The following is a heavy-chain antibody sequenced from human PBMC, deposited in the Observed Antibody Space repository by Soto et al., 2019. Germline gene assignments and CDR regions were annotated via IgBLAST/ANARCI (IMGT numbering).Heavy chain of an antibody. Sequence: QVQLVESGGGVVQPGRSLRLSCAASGFTFSNYIMHWVRQAPGKGLEWVAFILDDGNNKYYADSMKGRFTISRDNSKNTLYLQMNSLRTEDTAVYYCARDDEGGSYCDLGYWGQGTLVTVSS. J-gene: IGHJ4*02. V-gene: IGHV3-30-3*01. D-gene: IGHD3-10*01. CDR1: GFTFSNYI. CDR2: ILDDGNNK. CDR3: ARDDEGGSYCDLGY.